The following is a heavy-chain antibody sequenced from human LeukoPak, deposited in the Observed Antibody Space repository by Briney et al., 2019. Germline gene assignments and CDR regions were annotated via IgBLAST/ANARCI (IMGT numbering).Heavy chain of an antibody. D-gene: IGHD5-12*01. CDR2: INPNSGGT. J-gene: IGHJ4*02. CDR1: GYTFTGYY. CDR3: ARPFTGYSGFDY. V-gene: IGHV1-2*02. Sequence: ASVKVSCKASGYTFTGYYMHWVRQAPGQGLEWMGWINPNSGGTNYAQKFQGRVTMTRNTSVSTAYMELSSLRSEDTAVYYCARPFTGYSGFDYWGQGTLVTVSS.